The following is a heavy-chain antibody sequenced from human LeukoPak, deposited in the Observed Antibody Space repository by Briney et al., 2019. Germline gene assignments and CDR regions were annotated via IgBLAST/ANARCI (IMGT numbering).Heavy chain of an antibody. J-gene: IGHJ5*02. CDR2: IYYSGST. CDR1: GGSISSYY. D-gene: IGHD3-9*01. CDR3: ARASLRYQPFDP. Sequence: SETLSLTCTVSGGSISSYYWSWIRQPPGKGLEWIGYIYYSGSTNYNPSLKSRVTISVDTSKNQFSLKLSSETAADTAVYYCARASLRYQPFDPWGQGTLVTVSS. V-gene: IGHV4-59*01.